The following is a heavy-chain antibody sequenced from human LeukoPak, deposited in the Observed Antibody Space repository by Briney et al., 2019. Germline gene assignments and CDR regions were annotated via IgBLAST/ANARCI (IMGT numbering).Heavy chain of an antibody. CDR3: ARGFSAAYYYYYYMDV. Sequence: GASVKVSCKASGYTFTSYGISWVRQATEQGLEWMGWMNPNSGNTGYAQKFQGRVTMTRNTSISTAYMELSSLRSEDTAVYYCARGFSAAYYYYYYMDVWGKGTTVTISS. CDR1: GYTFTSYG. J-gene: IGHJ6*03. CDR2: MNPNSGNT. D-gene: IGHD6-25*01. V-gene: IGHV1-8*02.